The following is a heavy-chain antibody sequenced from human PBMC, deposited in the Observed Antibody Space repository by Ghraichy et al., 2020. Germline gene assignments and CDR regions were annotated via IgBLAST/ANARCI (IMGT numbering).Heavy chain of an antibody. CDR3: AKGRGGRDGYNFFDY. V-gene: IGHV3-23*01. D-gene: IGHD5-24*01. Sequence: LSLTCAASGFTFSSYAMSWVRQAPGKGLEWVSAISGSGGSTYYADSVKGRFTISRDNSKNTLYLQMNSLRAEDTAVYYCAKGRGGRDGYNFFDYWGQGTLVTVSS. CDR2: ISGSGGST. CDR1: GFTFSSYA. J-gene: IGHJ4*02.